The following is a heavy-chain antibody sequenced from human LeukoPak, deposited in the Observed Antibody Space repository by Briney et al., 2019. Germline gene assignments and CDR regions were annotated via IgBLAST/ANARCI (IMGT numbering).Heavy chain of an antibody. J-gene: IGHJ6*02. V-gene: IGHV1-69*13. Sequence: SVKVSCKASGGTFSRYTLNWVRQAPGQGLEWLGGISPLFGSAKYAQKFQGRVTITADESTSTAYMELSSLRSEDTAVYYCARVRGYGGYVSYYYGMDVWGQGTTVTVSS. CDR3: ARVRGYGGYVSYYYGMDV. CDR1: GGTFSRYT. CDR2: ISPLFGSA. D-gene: IGHD5-12*01.